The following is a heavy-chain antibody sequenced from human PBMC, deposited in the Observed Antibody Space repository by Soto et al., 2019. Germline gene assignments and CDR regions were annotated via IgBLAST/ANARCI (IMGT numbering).Heavy chain of an antibody. D-gene: IGHD1-26*01. Sequence: QVQLVASGGGVVQPGMSLRLSCEVSGFSLTNYGTHWVRQAPGKGLEWVALIWFDGTRENHADSVEGRFTISRDISRNTLYLEMNRLRAEDTAVYYCARGLGVGGLDGSDIWGQGTMVTVSS. CDR3: ARGLGVGGLDGSDI. CDR1: GFSLTNYG. CDR2: IWFDGTRE. V-gene: IGHV3-33*01. J-gene: IGHJ3*02.